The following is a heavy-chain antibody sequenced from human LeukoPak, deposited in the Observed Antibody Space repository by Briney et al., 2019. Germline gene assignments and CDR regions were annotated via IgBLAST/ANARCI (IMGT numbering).Heavy chain of an antibody. CDR2: MSYDGSST. CDR3: AKSGCSGTNCYVNS. V-gene: IGHV3-30*18. CDR1: GFTFSDYG. Sequence: PGSSLRLSCGASGFTFSDYGMHWVRQAPGKGLQWVAVMSYDGSSTFYMDSVKGRFTVSRDNSRKTLYLQMQSLSAEDTALYYCAKSGCSGTNCYVNSWGQGTLVIVSS. J-gene: IGHJ4*02. D-gene: IGHD2-2*01.